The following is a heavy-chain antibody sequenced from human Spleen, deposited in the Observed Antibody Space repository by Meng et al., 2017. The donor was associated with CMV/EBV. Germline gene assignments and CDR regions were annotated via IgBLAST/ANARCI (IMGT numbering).Heavy chain of an antibody. D-gene: IGHD4-17*01. CDR2: IYYSGTT. Sequence: TCAVSGGSINSSNWWRWVRQSPGKGLEWIGEIYYSGTTNYNPSLKSRVTMSADNSKNQFSLNLSSVTAADTAVYYCARVIHYGDFFDYWGQGTLVTVSS. CDR1: GGSINSSNW. CDR3: ARVIHYGDFFDY. J-gene: IGHJ4*02. V-gene: IGHV4-4*02.